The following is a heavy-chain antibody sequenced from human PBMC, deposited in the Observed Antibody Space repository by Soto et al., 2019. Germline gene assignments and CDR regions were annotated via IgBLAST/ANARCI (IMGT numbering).Heavy chain of an antibody. Sequence: VSLGPCSAGSGFTFSGASMHGVRQASGKGLEWIGHIRSKANSYATAYAASVKGRFTISRDDSKNTAYLQMNSLKSEDTAVYYCTRVTETGFPFDYWGQGTLVTVSS. CDR1: GFTFSGAS. CDR2: IRSKANSYAT. V-gene: IGHV3-73*01. J-gene: IGHJ4*02. CDR3: TRVTETGFPFDY. D-gene: IGHD3-9*01.